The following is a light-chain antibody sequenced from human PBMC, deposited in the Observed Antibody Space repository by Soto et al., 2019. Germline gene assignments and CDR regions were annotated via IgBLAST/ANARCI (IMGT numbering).Light chain of an antibody. CDR2: EVS. V-gene: IGLV2-8*01. CDR1: SSDVGGYNY. J-gene: IGLJ2*01. Sequence: QSALTQPPSASGSPGQSVTISCTGTSSDVGGYNYVSWYQQHPGKAPKLMIYEVSKRPSGGPDRFSGSKSGNTASLTVSGLQAEDEAHYYCSSYAGSNNVVFGGGTKLTVL. CDR3: SSYAGSNNVV.